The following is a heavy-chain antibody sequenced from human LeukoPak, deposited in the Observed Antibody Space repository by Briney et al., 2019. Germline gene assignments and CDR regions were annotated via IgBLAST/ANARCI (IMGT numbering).Heavy chain of an antibody. J-gene: IGHJ4*02. CDR2: IYYNGNT. CDR3: ARAAGYSGFGVDY. D-gene: IGHD5-12*01. Sequence: SETLSLTCTVSGGSINSGDYYWSWIRQPPGKGLEWIGYIYYNGNTYYNPSLKSRVTTSVDTSKNQFSLKLSSVTAADTAVYYCARAAGYSGFGVDYWGQGTLVTVSS. CDR1: GGSINSGDYY. V-gene: IGHV4-30-4*01.